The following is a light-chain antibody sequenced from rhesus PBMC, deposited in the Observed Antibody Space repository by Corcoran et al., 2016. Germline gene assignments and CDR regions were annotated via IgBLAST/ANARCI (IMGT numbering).Light chain of an antibody. J-gene: IGKJ2*01. Sequence: DIQMTQSPSSLSASVGDRVTITCRASQGISDDLAWYQQKPGETPKLLIYEASSLQSGIPSRFSGSGSGTDFNLTISNLQPEDSATYYCQHYYSSPYSFGQGTKVEIK. V-gene: IGKV1-22*01. CDR1: QGISDD. CDR3: QHYYSSPYS. CDR2: EAS.